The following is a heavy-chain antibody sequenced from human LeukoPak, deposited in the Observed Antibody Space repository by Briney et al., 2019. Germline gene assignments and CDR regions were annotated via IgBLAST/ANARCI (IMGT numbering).Heavy chain of an antibody. D-gene: IGHD1-7*01. Sequence: PSETLSLTCTVSGGSISSSVYYWGWIRQPPGKGLEWIGTIYYTGTTYYNPSLKSRVTISVDTSKNQFSLKLSSVTAADTAVYYCARDQNWNYVGWFDPWGQGTLVTVSS. V-gene: IGHV4-39*02. J-gene: IGHJ5*02. CDR3: ARDQNWNYVGWFDP. CDR1: GGSISSSVYY. CDR2: IYYTGTT.